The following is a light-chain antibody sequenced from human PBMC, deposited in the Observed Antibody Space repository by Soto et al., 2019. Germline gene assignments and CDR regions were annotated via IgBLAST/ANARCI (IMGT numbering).Light chain of an antibody. V-gene: IGLV2-11*01. J-gene: IGLJ1*01. CDR1: STDVGGYNY. CDR2: DVS. Sequence: QSVLTQPRSVSGSPGQSVTISCTGTSTDVGGYNYVSWYQQHPGKVPKLMIYDVSKRPSGVPDRFSGSKSGNTASLTISGLQAEDEADYYCCYSAGRDTFYVFGSGNKVPGL. CDR3: CYSAGRDTFYV.